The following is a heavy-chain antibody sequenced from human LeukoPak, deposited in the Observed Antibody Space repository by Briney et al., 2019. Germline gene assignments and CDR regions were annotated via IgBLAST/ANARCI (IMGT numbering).Heavy chain of an antibody. D-gene: IGHD6-13*01. CDR2: IKSKTDGGTT. CDR1: GFTFSNAW. V-gene: IGHV3-15*01. CDR3: TTDQLAAAGTDWFDP. J-gene: IGHJ5*02. Sequence: GGSLRLSCAASGFTFSNAWMSWVRQAPGKGLEWVGRIKSKTDGGTTDYAAPVKGRFTISRDDSKNTLYLQMNSLKTDDTAVYYCTTDQLAAAGTDWFDPWGQGTLVTVSS.